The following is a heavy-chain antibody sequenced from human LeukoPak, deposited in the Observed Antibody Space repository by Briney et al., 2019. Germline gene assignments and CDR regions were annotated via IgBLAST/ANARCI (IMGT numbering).Heavy chain of an antibody. J-gene: IGHJ4*02. CDR1: RFTFSSYS. Sequence: PGGSLRLSCAASRFTFSSYSMNWVRQAPGKGLEWVSSISSSSSSYIYYADSVKGRFTISRDNAKNSLYLQMNSLRAEDTAVYYCARDLYGDYSPFDYWGQGTLVTVSS. CDR3: ARDLYGDYSPFDY. CDR2: ISSSSSSYI. V-gene: IGHV3-21*04. D-gene: IGHD4-17*01.